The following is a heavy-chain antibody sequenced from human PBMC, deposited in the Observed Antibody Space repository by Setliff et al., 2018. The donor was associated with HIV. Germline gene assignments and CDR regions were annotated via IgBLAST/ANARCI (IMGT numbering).Heavy chain of an antibody. V-gene: IGHV4-61*09. J-gene: IGHJ3*02. CDR1: GDSINSGSYY. Sequence: SETLSLTCTVSGDSINSGSYYWSWIRQPAGEGLEWIGHIFTSGSTTYNPSLKSRVSISLDTSKNQFSLKLSSVTAADTAVYYCARHGHFYDSSSSDAFDIWGHGTMVTVSS. CDR2: IFTSGST. CDR3: ARHGHFYDSSSSDAFDI. D-gene: IGHD3-22*01.